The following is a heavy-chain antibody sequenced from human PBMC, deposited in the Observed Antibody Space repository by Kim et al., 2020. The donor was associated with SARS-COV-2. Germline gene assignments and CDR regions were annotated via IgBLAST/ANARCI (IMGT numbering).Heavy chain of an antibody. CDR1: GYTFTGYY. J-gene: IGHJ4*02. Sequence: ASVKVSCKASGYTFTGYYMHWVRQAPGQGLEWMGWINPNSGGTNYAQKFQGRVTMTRDTSISTAYMELSRLRSDDTAVYYCARESGIAAAGIRGLRYWGQGTLVTVSS. CDR3: ARESGIAAAGIRGLRY. D-gene: IGHD6-13*01. V-gene: IGHV1-2*02. CDR2: INPNSGGT.